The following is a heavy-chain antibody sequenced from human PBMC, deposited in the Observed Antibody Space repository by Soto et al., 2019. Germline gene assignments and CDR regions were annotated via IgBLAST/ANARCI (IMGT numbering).Heavy chain of an antibody. CDR2: IGVGGET. J-gene: IGHJ6*03. Sequence: DVQLVESGGGLVQPGGSLRLSCAASGFTLTNYDMHWVRQRPGKGLEWVSAIGVGGETYHPASAKGRFTISCGDARNSLYLQMNSLTVGDTAVYFCAREYCSGGRCHGLYYVDVWGEGTTVTVAS. CDR3: AREYCSGGRCHGLYYVDV. D-gene: IGHD2-15*01. V-gene: IGHV3-13*01. CDR1: GFTLTNYD.